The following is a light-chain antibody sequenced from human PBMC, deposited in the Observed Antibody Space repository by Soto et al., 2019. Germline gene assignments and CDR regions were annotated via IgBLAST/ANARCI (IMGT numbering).Light chain of an antibody. V-gene: IGLV2-14*01. CDR2: NVS. J-gene: IGLJ1*01. CDR1: SSDVGGHNS. Sequence: QSALTRPASVSGSPGQSITISCTGTSSDVGGHNSVSWYQQHPGKAPKLMIYNVSNRPSGVSNRFSGSKSGNTASLTISGLLAEDEADYYCTSYTSSSTYVFGAGTKSPS. CDR3: TSYTSSSTYV.